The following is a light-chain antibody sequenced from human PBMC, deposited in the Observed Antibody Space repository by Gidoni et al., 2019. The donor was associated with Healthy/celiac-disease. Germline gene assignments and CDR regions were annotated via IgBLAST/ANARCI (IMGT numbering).Light chain of an antibody. J-gene: IGKJ4*01. Sequence: EIVLTQYPATLSLSPGERATLSCRASQGVSSYLAWYQQKPGQAPRLLIYDASSRATGIPARFSGSGSGTDFTLTISSLEPEDFAVYYCQQRSNWPRTFGGGTKVEIK. CDR3: QQRSNWPRT. CDR2: DAS. CDR1: QGVSSY. V-gene: IGKV3-11*01.